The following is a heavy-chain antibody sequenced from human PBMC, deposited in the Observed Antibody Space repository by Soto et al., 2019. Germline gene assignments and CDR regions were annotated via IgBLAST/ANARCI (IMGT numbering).Heavy chain of an antibody. D-gene: IGHD1-1*01. CDR3: ATSFTTYFDY. V-gene: IGHV3-74*01. CDR2: INTGGRTT. Sequence: GGSLRLSCAASGFDFSNFWMHWVRQAPGKGLVWVSRINTGGRTTGYADSVKGRFAISRDNAKNTLYLQMNSLRAEDSAVYYCATSFTTYFDYWGQGVLVTVYS. CDR1: GFDFSNFW. J-gene: IGHJ4*02.